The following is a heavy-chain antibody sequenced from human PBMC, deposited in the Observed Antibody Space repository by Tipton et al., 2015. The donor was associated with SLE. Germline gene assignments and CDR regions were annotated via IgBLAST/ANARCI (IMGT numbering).Heavy chain of an antibody. CDR1: GGSINSGDYY. D-gene: IGHD3-16*01. CDR3: ARDLGRLYFDY. V-gene: IGHV4-39*07. Sequence: LRLSCTVSGGSINSGDYYWVWIRQPPGKGLEWIGNFYDGGSTYYNPSLKSRVAISVDTSKNQFSLKLSSETAADTAVYYCARDLGRLYFDYWGQGTLVTVSS. J-gene: IGHJ4*02. CDR2: FYDGGST.